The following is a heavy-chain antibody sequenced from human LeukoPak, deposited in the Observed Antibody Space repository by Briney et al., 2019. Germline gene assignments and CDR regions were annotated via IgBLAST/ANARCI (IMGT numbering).Heavy chain of an antibody. J-gene: IGHJ4*02. V-gene: IGHV1-2*02. CDR2: INPNSGGT. D-gene: IGHD3-9*01. CDR1: GYTFTGYY. CDR3: ATWDVLRYFDWLSY. Sequence: ASVKVSCKASGYTFTGYYMHWVRQAPGQGLEWMVWINPNSGGTNYAQKFQGRVTMTRDTSISTAYMELSRLRSDDTAVYYCATWDVLRYFDWLSYWGQGTLVTVSS.